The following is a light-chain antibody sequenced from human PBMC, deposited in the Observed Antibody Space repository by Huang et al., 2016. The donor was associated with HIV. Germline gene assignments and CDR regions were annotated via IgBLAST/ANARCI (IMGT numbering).Light chain of an antibody. J-gene: IGKJ3*01. V-gene: IGKV1-33*01. Sequence: DIQMTQSPSSLSPSIGDRVTITCQASQDITNYLNCYQQKPGKAPELLIYDAYNLETGVPSGFSGSGSGADFTFTISSLQSEDIATYYCQQYHNLPRGTFGPGTKVDIK. CDR2: DAY. CDR1: QDITNY. CDR3: QQYHNLPRGT.